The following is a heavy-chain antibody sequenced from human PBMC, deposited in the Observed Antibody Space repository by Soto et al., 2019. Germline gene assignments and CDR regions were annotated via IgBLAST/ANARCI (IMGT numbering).Heavy chain of an antibody. D-gene: IGHD6-19*01. J-gene: IGHJ6*02. CDR1: GFTFSSYA. CDR2: ISVSGGST. Sequence: GGSLRRSCAASGFTFSSYAMSWVRQAPGEGLEWVSAISVSGGSTYYADSVKGRFTISRDNSKNTLYLQMNSLRAEDTAVYYCAKDTYDSSGWFHYYYYGMDVWGQGTTVTVSS. CDR3: AKDTYDSSGWFHYYYYGMDV. V-gene: IGHV3-23*01.